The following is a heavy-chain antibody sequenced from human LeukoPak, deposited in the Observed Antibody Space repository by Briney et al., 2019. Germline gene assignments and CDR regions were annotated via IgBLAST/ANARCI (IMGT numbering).Heavy chain of an antibody. V-gene: IGHV1-46*01. D-gene: IGHD1-26*01. CDR2: INPSGGST. Sequence: ASVKVSCKASGGTFSSYAISWVRQAPGQGLEWMGIINPSGGSTSYAQKFQGRVTMTRDTSTSTVYMELSSLRSEDTAVYYCARRGGWELLARDAFDIWGQGTMVTVSS. CDR1: GGTFSSYA. J-gene: IGHJ3*02. CDR3: ARRGGWELLARDAFDI.